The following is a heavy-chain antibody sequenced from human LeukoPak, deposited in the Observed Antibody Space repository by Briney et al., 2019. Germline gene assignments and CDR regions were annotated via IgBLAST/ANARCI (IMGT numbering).Heavy chain of an antibody. CDR1: GYTFTSYY. Sequence: ASVKVSCKASGYTFTSYYMHWVRQAPGQGLEWMGIINPSGGSTSYAQKFQGRVTMTRDMSTSTVYMELSSLRSEDTAVYYCARDPPPSRYSYGQYYFGYWGQGTLVTVSS. V-gene: IGHV1-46*01. CDR2: INPSGGST. J-gene: IGHJ4*02. CDR3: ARDPPPSRYSYGQYYFGY. D-gene: IGHD5-18*01.